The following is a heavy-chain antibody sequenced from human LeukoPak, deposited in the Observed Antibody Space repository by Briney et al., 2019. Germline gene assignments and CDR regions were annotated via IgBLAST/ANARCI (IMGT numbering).Heavy chain of an antibody. CDR2: ISSSGSTI. Sequence: PGGSLRLSCAASEFSVGSNYMTWVRQAPGKGLEWVSYISSSGSTIYYADSVKGRFTISRDNAMNSLYLQMNTLRPEDTALYYCAKGTQRGNSGWGYFFDQWGQGTLVTVSS. J-gene: IGHJ4*02. V-gene: IGHV3-11*01. CDR3: AKGTQRGNSGWGYFFDQ. CDR1: EFSVGSNY. D-gene: IGHD6-19*01.